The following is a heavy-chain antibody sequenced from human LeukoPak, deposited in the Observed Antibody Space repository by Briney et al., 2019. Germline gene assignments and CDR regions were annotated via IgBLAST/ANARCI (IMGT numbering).Heavy chain of an antibody. V-gene: IGHV3-7*01. CDR1: GFTFSSYW. CDR2: IKQNGSEK. D-gene: IGHD2-15*01. Sequence: GGPLRLSCAASGFTFSSYWMSWVRQAPGKGLEWLANIKQNGSEKYYVDSVKGRFTISRDKANKSRYLQMNSLRAEATAVYYCARDLVVVVAATSFNWFDPWGQGTLVTVSS. CDR3: ARDLVVVVAATSFNWFDP. J-gene: IGHJ5*02.